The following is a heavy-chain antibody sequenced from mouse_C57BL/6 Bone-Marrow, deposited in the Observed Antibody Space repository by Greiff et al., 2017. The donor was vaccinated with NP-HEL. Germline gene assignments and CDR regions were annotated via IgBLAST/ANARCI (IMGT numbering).Heavy chain of an antibody. CDR2: IHPSDSDT. V-gene: IGHV1-74*01. D-gene: IGHD2-5*01. Sequence: QVQLQQPGAELVKPGASVKVSCKASGYTFTSYWMHWVKQRPGQGLEWIGRIHPSDSDTNYNQKFQGKATLTVDKSSSTSYMQLSSLTSEDSAVYYCATLSNRFAYWGQGTLVTVSA. CDR1: GYTFTSYW. J-gene: IGHJ3*01. CDR3: ATLSNRFAY.